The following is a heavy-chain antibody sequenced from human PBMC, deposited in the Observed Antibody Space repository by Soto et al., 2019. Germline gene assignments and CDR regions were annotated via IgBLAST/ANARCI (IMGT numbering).Heavy chain of an antibody. V-gene: IGHV1-18*01. J-gene: IGHJ6*02. D-gene: IGHD3-22*01. CDR3: ARVLITMIPYGMDV. CDR1: GYTFTSYG. CDR2: ISAYNGNS. Sequence: QVQLVQSGAEVKKPGASVKVSCKASGYTFTSYGISWVRQAPGQGLEWMGWISAYNGNSNYAQKLRGRVTMTTDTSTSPAYMELRSLRSDDTAVYYCARVLITMIPYGMDVWGQGTTVTVSS.